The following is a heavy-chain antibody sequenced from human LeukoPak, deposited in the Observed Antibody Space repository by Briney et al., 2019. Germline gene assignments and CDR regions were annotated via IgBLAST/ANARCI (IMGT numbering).Heavy chain of an antibody. CDR2: IWYDGSNK. CDR3: ARDYYGSGSKSDY. Sequence: GGSLRLSRVASGFGFSGSTLHWVRQAPGKGLEWVAVIWYDGSNKYYADSVKGRFTISRDNSKNTLYLQMNSLRAEDTAVYYCARDYYGSGSKSDYWGQGTLVTVSS. CDR1: GFGFSGST. D-gene: IGHD3-10*01. J-gene: IGHJ4*02. V-gene: IGHV3-33*08.